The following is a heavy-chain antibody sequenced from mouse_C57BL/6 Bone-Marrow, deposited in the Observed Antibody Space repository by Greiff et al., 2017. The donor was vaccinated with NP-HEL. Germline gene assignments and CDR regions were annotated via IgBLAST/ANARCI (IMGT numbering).Heavy chain of an antibody. CDR1: GYTFTRYW. CDR3: ARWDWDDAMDY. D-gene: IGHD4-1*01. CDR2: IHPNSGST. V-gene: IGHV1-64*01. Sequence: VQLQQSGAELVKPGASVKLSCKASGYTFTRYWMHWVKQRPGQGLEWIGMIHPNSGSTNYNEKFKSKATLTVDKSSSTAYMQLSSLTSEDSAVYYCARWDWDDAMDYWGQGTSVTVSS. J-gene: IGHJ4*01.